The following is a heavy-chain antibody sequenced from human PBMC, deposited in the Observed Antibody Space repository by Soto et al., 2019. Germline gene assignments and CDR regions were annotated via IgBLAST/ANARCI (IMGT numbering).Heavy chain of an antibody. CDR1: GFTFSSYA. D-gene: IGHD3-22*01. V-gene: IGHV3-23*01. CDR2: ISCSGGST. CDR3: AKDGHYYDSSGYDY. Sequence: PWGSLRLSCAASGFTFSSYAMSWFRQAPGKGLEWVSAISCSGGSTYYADSVKGRFTISRDNSKNTLYLQMNSLRAEDTAVYYCAKDGHYYDSSGYDYWGHGTRVTVSS. J-gene: IGHJ4*01.